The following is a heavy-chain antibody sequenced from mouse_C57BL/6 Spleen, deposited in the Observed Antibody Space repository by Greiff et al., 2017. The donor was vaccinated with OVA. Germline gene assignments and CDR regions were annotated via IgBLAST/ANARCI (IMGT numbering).Heavy chain of an antibody. CDR3: ARGAYWYFDV. CDR1: GYTFTSYT. Sequence: VKLMESGAELARPGASVKMSCKASGYTFTSYTMHWVKQRPGQGLEWIGYINPSSGYTKYNQKFKDKATLTADKSSSTAYMQLSSLTSEDSAVYYCARGAYWYFDVWGTGTTVTVSS. CDR2: INPSSGYT. V-gene: IGHV1-4*01. J-gene: IGHJ1*03.